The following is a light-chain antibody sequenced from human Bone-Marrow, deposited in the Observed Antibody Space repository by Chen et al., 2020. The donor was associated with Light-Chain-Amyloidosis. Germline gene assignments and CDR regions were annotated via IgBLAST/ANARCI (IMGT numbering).Light chain of an antibody. CDR2: LGS. V-gene: IGKV2-28*01. Sequence: DIVMTQSPLSLPVTPGEPASISCRSSQSLLHSNGQKYLDWYVQKPGQSPQLLIYLGSTRASGVPDRFSGSGSGTDFTLEISRVEAEDVGFYYCMQALQTPRTFGQGTKLEI. CDR3: MQALQTPRT. J-gene: IGKJ2*01. CDR1: QSLLHSNGQKY.